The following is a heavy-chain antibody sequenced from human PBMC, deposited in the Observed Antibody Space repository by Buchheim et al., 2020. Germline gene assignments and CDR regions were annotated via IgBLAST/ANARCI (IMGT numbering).Heavy chain of an antibody. V-gene: IGHV4-59*01. Sequence: QVQLQESGPGLVKPSETLSLTCTVSGASISSYYWSWVRQPPGKGLEWIGYIYYSGSTNYNPSLMSRVTISGDTSKNQFSLKLSSVTAADTAVYYCARGHDGLGYWGQGTL. CDR2: IYYSGST. D-gene: IGHD3-16*01. J-gene: IGHJ4*02. CDR1: GASISSYY. CDR3: ARGHDGLGY.